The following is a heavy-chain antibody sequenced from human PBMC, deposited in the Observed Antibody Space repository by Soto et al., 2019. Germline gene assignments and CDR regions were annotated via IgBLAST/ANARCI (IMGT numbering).Heavy chain of an antibody. J-gene: IGHJ3*02. CDR2: ISAYNGNT. CDR1: GYTFTSYG. Sequence: ASGKVSCKASGYTFTSYGIRWVRQAPGQGLEWMGWISAYNGNTNYAQKLQGRVTMTTDTSTSTAYMELRSLRSDDTAVYYCAVSPPNDAFDIWGQGTMVTVSS. V-gene: IGHV1-18*01. CDR3: AVSPPNDAFDI.